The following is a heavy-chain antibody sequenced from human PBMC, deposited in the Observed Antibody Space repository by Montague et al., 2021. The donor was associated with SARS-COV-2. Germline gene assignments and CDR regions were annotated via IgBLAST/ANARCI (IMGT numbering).Heavy chain of an antibody. V-gene: IGHV4-59*01. CDR2: IYHTGDT. J-gene: IGHJ4*02. CDR1: GASISAYY. Sequence: SETLSLTCAVSGASISAYYWSWIRQSPGKGLEWIGYIYHTGDTDYNPSLKSRLTMSADTSKNQFSLRLNYVTPADTAIYYCARGGSGRDYCDYWGQGTLVTVSS. D-gene: IGHD3-10*01. CDR3: ARGGSGRDYCDY.